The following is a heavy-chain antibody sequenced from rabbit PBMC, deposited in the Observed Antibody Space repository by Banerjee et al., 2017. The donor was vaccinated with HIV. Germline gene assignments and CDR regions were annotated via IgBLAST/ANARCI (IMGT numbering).Heavy chain of an antibody. Sequence: QSLEESGGDLVKPGASLTLTCTASGFSFSDTYWICWVRQAPGKGLEWIACIYGGSSGSTYYASWAKGRFTISKTSSPTVTLQMTGLTAADTATYFCARGDGNSSDLWGQGTLVTVS. D-gene: IGHD8-1*01. V-gene: IGHV1S40*01. J-gene: IGHJ3*01. CDR3: ARGDGNSSDL. CDR2: IYGGSSGST. CDR1: GFSFSDTYW.